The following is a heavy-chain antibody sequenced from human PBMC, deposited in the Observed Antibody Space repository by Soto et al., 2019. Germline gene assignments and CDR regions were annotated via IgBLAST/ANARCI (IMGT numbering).Heavy chain of an antibody. CDR3: ARGRSVIDHDDFEY. V-gene: IGHV3-30-3*01. CDR2: MSFDGNSK. J-gene: IGHJ4*02. Sequence: QVQLLGSGGGVVQPGRSRRLSCAPSGFTFSGYSMHWVRQAPGKGLEWVAAMSFDGNSKYFADSVKGRFTISRDNSKNTLSLQMNSLGADDSAVYYCARGRSVIDHDDFEYWGQGTLVTVSS. D-gene: IGHD2-21*01. CDR1: GFTFSGYS.